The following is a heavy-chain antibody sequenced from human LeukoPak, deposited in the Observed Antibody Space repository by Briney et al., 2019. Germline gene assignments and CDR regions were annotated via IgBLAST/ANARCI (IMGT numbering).Heavy chain of an antibody. CDR3: AREITYTYYDSSGYYGVSYYMDV. CDR2: IKQDGSEK. V-gene: IGHV3-7*01. CDR1: GFTFSSYW. J-gene: IGHJ6*03. D-gene: IGHD3-22*01. Sequence: GGSLRLSCAASGFTFSSYWMSWVRQAPGKGLEWVANIKQDGSEKYYVDSVKGRFTISRDNAKNSLYLQMNSLRAEDTAVYYCAREITYTYYDSSGYYGVSYYMDVWGKGTTVTISS.